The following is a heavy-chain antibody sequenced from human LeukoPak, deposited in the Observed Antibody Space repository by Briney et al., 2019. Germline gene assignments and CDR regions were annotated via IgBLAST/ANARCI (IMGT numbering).Heavy chain of an antibody. J-gene: IGHJ4*02. CDR2: IKEDENER. Sequence: GGSLRLSCAASGFTFSTYWMSWVRQAPEKGLEWVAYIKEDENERHYVDSVKGRFTISRDNAKKSLHLQMDSLRGEDTAVYFCARVRTGNSGWFTNYFDYWGQGTLVTVSS. D-gene: IGHD6-19*01. V-gene: IGHV3-7*01. CDR1: GFTFSTYW. CDR3: ARVRTGNSGWFTNYFDY.